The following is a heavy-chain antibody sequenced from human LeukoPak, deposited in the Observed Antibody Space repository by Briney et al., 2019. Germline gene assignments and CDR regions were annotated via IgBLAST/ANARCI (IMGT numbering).Heavy chain of an antibody. D-gene: IGHD6-19*01. CDR1: GGSISSYY. V-gene: IGHV4-59*01. CDR2: IYYSGST. CDR3: ARDLPYSSGYVD. J-gene: IGHJ4*02. Sequence: PSETLSLTCTVSGGSISSYYWSWIRQPPGKGLEWIGYIYYSGSTNYNPSLKSRVTISVDTSKNQFSLKLSSVTAADTAVYYCARDLPYSSGYVDWGQGTLVTVSS.